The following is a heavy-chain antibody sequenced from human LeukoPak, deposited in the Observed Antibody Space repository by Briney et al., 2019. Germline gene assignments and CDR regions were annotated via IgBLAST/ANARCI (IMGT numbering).Heavy chain of an antibody. CDR1: GGSISSSNW. V-gene: IGHV4-4*02. CDR2: IYHSGST. CDR3: ARFLSGWTLDY. J-gene: IGHJ4*02. D-gene: IGHD6-19*01. Sequence: SETLSLTCAVSGGSISSSNWWSWVRQPPGKGLEWIGEIYHSGSTNYNPSLKSRVTISVGTSKNQFSLTLNPVTAADTAVYYCARFLSGWTLDYWGQGTLVTVSS.